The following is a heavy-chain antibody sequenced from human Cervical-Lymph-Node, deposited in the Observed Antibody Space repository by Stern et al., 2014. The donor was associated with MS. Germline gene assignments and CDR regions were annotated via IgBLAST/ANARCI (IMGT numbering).Heavy chain of an antibody. CDR3: ARDGGDVVVPAAILGYGMDV. CDR1: GYTFTGYY. V-gene: IGHV1-2*02. CDR2: IKPNRGGT. Sequence: VQLVQSGAEVKKPGASVKVSCKASGYTFTGYYMHWVRQAPGQGLEWIGWIKPNRGGTNYAQKFQGRVPMTRDTSISTAYMELSRLRSDDTAVYYCARDGGDVVVPAAILGYGMDVWGQGTTVTVSS. D-gene: IGHD2-2*02. J-gene: IGHJ6*02.